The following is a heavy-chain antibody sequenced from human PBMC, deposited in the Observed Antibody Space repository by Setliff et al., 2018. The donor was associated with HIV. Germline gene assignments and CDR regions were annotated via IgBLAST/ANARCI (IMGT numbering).Heavy chain of an antibody. V-gene: IGHV1-69*13. Sequence: SVKVSCKASGGTFSSSAISWVRQAPGQGLEWMGGIIPIFATPNYAQKFQGSVTITADESTSTAYMELSSLRSEDTAVYYCASAGYSSSWLNYYYYMDVWGKGTTVTVSS. D-gene: IGHD6-13*01. CDR1: GGTFSSSA. J-gene: IGHJ6*03. CDR3: ASAGYSSSWLNYYYYMDV. CDR2: IIPIFATP.